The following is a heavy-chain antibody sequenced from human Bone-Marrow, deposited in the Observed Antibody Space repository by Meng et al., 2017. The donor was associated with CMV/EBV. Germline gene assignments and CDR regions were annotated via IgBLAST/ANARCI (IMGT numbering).Heavy chain of an antibody. CDR2: IYPGDSDT. D-gene: IGHD6-19*01. CDR3: ASPSSDTSGWKK. J-gene: IGHJ4*02. Sequence: SCKGSGYSFNNFWIGWVRQMPGKGLEWMGIIYPGDSDTRYSPSFQGQVTISADKSIRTAYLQWSSLKASDTAMYYCASPSSDTSGWKKWGQGTLVTVSS. V-gene: IGHV5-51*01. CDR1: GYSFNNFW.